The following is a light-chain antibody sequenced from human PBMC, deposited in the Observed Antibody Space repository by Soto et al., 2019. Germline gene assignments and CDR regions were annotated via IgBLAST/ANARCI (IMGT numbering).Light chain of an antibody. V-gene: IGLV4-60*02. CDR1: SGYSSYI. Sequence: QSVLTQSSSASASLGSSVKLTCTLSSGYSSYIIAWHQQQPGKAPRYLMKLEGSGSYNKGSGVPDRFSGSSSGADRYLTISTLQFEDEADYYCETWDSNTRVFGTGTKVTVL. CDR2: LEGSGSY. J-gene: IGLJ1*01. CDR3: ETWDSNTRV.